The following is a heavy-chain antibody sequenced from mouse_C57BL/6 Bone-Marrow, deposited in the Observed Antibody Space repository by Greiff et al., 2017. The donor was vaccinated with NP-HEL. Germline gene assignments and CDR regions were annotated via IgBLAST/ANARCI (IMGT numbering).Heavy chain of an antibody. V-gene: IGHV5-4*01. Sequence: DVKLVESGGGLVKPAGSLKLSCAASGFTFSSYAMSWVRQTPEKRLEWVATISDGGSYTYYPDNVKGRFTISRDNAKNNLYLQMSHLKSEDTAMYYCAREGYDGYAYWGQGTLVTVSA. CDR2: ISDGGSYT. CDR3: AREGYDGYAY. CDR1: GFTFSSYA. D-gene: IGHD2-3*01. J-gene: IGHJ3*01.